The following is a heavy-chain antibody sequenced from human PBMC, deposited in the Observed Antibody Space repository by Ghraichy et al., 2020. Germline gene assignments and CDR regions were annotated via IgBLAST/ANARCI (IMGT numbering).Heavy chain of an antibody. Sequence: GGSLRLSCAASGFTFSTYWMTWVRQAPGKGLEWVANIKQDGSARYYVDSVNGRFTMSRDNAKNSLYLQLNSLRVEDTAVYYCARRTVTVNAYVFDIWGQGTMVTVSS. D-gene: IGHD4-17*01. CDR2: IKQDGSAR. V-gene: IGHV3-7*01. J-gene: IGHJ3*02. CDR3: ARRTVTVNAYVFDI. CDR1: GFTFSTYW.